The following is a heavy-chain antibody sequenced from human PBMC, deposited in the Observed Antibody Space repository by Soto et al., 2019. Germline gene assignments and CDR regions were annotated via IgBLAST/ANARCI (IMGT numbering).Heavy chain of an antibody. CDR2: IYYSGST. CDR1: GGSISSSSYY. Sequence: SETLSLTCTVSGGSISSSSYYWGWIRQPPGKGLEWIGSIYYSGSTYYNPSLKSRVTISVDTSKNQFSLKLSSVTAADTAVYYCARHDSSSRNYFDYWGQGTLVT. V-gene: IGHV4-39*01. D-gene: IGHD6-13*01. J-gene: IGHJ4*02. CDR3: ARHDSSSRNYFDY.